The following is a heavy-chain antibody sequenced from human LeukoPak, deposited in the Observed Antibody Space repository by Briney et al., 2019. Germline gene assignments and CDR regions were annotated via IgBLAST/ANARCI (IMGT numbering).Heavy chain of an antibody. Sequence: PGESLKISCKGSGYRFTSSWISWVRQMPGKGLEWMGRIDPSDSYTNYSPSFQGHVTISDDKSISTAYLQWSSLKASDTAMYYCARHRGGDYGLDAFDIWGQGTMVTVSS. J-gene: IGHJ3*02. CDR3: ARHRGGDYGLDAFDI. CDR2: IDPSDSYT. V-gene: IGHV5-10-1*01. D-gene: IGHD4-17*01. CDR1: GYRFTSSW.